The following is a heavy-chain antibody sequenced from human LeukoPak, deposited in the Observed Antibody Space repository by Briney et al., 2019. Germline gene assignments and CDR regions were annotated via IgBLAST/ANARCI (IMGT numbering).Heavy chain of an antibody. CDR3: AXXXXXFGVVIRRIYGMDV. D-gene: IGHD3-3*01. Sequence: GASVKVSCKASGGTFSSYAISWVRQAPGQGLEWMGRIIPILGIANYAQKFQGRVTITADKSTSTAYMELSSLRSEDTAVYYCAXXXXXFGVVIRRIYGMDVWGQGTTVTVSS. CDR2: IIPILGIA. CDR1: GGTFSSYA. J-gene: IGHJ6*02. V-gene: IGHV1-69*04.